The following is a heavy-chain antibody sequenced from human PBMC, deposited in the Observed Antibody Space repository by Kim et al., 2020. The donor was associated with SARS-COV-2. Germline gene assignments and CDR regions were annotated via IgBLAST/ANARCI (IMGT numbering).Heavy chain of an antibody. CDR1: GFTFTFYW. V-gene: IGHV3-7*01. CDR3: AVAFGECVGGICVP. Sequence: GGSLRLSCAASGFTFTFYWMTWVRQAPGKGLEWVANIDQDGSATYYVDSVKGRFTISRDNAKNLVYLQMDSLRAEDTAVYFCAVAFGECVGGICVPWGQGTLVTVSA. J-gene: IGHJ5*02. CDR2: IDQDGSAT. D-gene: IGHD2-15*01.